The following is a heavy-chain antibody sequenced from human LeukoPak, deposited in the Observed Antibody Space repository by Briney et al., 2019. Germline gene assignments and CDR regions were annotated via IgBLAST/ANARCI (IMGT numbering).Heavy chain of an antibody. CDR2: ISGSGGSA. CDR1: GFSFSSYA. D-gene: IGHD4-17*01. J-gene: IGHJ4*02. V-gene: IGHV3-23*01. Sequence: GGSLRLSCAASGFSFSSYAMSWVRQAPRKGLEWVSAISGSGGSAYYADSVKGRFTISRDNSKNTLYLQMNSLRAEDTAVYYCARDYQADYGDYGEFDYWGQGTLVTVSS. CDR3: ARDYQADYGDYGEFDY.